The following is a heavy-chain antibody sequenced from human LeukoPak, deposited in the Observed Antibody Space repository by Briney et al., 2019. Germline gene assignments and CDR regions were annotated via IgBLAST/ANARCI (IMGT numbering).Heavy chain of an antibody. CDR2: IYYRGST. Sequence: PSETLSLTCTVSGGSISSYYWSWIRQPPGKGLEWIGYIYYRGSTNYNPSLKGRVTISVDTSKNQVSLKLSSVTAADTAVYYCARKSDYAPPWYGFDIWGQGTMVTDSS. CDR3: ARKSDYAPPWYGFDI. D-gene: IGHD4-17*01. J-gene: IGHJ3*02. V-gene: IGHV4-59*08. CDR1: GGSISSYY.